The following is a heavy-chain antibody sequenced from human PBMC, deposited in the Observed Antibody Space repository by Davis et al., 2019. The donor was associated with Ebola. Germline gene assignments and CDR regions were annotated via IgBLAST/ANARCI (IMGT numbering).Heavy chain of an antibody. Sequence: GESLKISCAASGFTFSSYSMNWVRQAPGKGLEWVSSIGSSSSYIYYADSVKGRFTISSDNAKKSLYLHMNSLRAKDTAVYYCARDKFYYDSSGYGYYYGMDVWGQGTTVTVSS. D-gene: IGHD3-22*01. CDR1: GFTFSSYS. CDR3: ARDKFYYDSSGYGYYYGMDV. CDR2: IGSSSSYI. V-gene: IGHV3-21*01. J-gene: IGHJ6*02.